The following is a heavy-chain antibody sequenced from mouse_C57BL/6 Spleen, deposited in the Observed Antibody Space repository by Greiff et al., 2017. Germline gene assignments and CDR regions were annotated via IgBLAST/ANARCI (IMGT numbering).Heavy chain of an antibody. D-gene: IGHD2-5*01. CDR1: GYTFTNYW. CDR2: IYPGGGYT. Sequence: VKLVESGAELVRPGTSVKMSCKASGYTFTNYWIGWAKQRPGHGLEWIGDIYPGGGYTNYNEKFKGKATLTADKSSSTAYMQFSRLTSEDSAIYYCARSGAFYSNPNYYAMDYWGQGTSVTVAS. J-gene: IGHJ4*01. CDR3: ARSGAFYSNPNYYAMDY. V-gene: IGHV1-63*01.